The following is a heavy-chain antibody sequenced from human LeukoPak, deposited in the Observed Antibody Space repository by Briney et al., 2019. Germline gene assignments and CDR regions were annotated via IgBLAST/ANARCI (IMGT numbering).Heavy chain of an antibody. J-gene: IGHJ4*02. V-gene: IGHV3-74*01. CDR2: INSDGSPT. CDR1: GFTFSSYW. CDR3: ARDRDGYNSFDY. D-gene: IGHD5-24*01. Sequence: PGGSLRLSCAASGFTFSSYWMHWVRQAPGKGLRGVSRINSDGSPTSYADSVKCRFTISRDNPKNTLYLQMNSLSAEDTAVYYCARDRDGYNSFDYWGQGTLVTVSS.